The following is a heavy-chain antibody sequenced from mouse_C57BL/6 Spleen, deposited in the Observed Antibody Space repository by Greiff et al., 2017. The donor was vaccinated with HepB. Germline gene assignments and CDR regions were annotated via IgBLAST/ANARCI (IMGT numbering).Heavy chain of an antibody. CDR1: GYTFTSYW. V-gene: IGHV1-50*01. D-gene: IGHD1-1*01. CDR2: IDPSDSYT. CDR3: ARNPITTVKYFDV. J-gene: IGHJ1*03. Sequence: QVQLQQPGAELVKPGASVKLSCKASGYTFTSYWMQWVKQRPGQGLEWIGEIDPSDSYTNYNQKFKGKATLTVDTSSSTAYMQLSSLTSEDSAVYYCARNPITTVKYFDVWGTGTTVTVSS.